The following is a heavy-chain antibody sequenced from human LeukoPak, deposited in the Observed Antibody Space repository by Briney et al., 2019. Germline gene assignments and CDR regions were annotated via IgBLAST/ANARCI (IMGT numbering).Heavy chain of an antibody. J-gene: IGHJ4*02. CDR1: GGSVSSHGYY. D-gene: IGHD1-1*01. CDR2: NDYRGYS. Sequence: PSETLSLTCTVSGGSVSSHGYYWGWIRQPPGKGLEWIGSNDYRGYSYYIPSLKSRVTISIDTSKNQLSLRLTSVTAADTAVYYCARFEGGTMEDCWGQGTLVTVSS. V-gene: IGHV4-39*07. CDR3: ARFEGGTMEDC.